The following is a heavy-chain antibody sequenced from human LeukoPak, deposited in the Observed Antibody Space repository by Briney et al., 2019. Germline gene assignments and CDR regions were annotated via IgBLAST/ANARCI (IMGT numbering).Heavy chain of an antibody. CDR2: ISRGATTI. D-gene: IGHD2-21*01. V-gene: IGHV3-11*04. CDR3: ARDSTVRASPPGY. J-gene: IGHJ4*02. Sequence: GGSLRLSCLASGFTFSDYYMSWIRQARGKGLEWVAYISRGATTIYYPDSVKGRFTISRDNAKNSLYLQMNSLRAEDTAVYYCARDSTVRASPPGYWGQGTLVTVSS. CDR1: GFTFSDYY.